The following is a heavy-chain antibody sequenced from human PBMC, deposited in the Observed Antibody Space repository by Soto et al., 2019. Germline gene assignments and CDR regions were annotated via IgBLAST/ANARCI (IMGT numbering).Heavy chain of an antibody. Sequence: QVQLQQWGAGPLRPLETLSLTGGVSGGSFSGYYWAWIRQSPGKGLEWIGEINDRGSINYNPSLKRRVSISVATSKNHSSLNPRPVTAADTAVYYCARETHDIMTGPPWVWYFDLWGRGTVVTVSS. J-gene: IGHJ2*01. CDR3: ARETHDIMTGPPWVWYFDL. D-gene: IGHD3-9*01. CDR2: INDRGSI. V-gene: IGHV4-34*01. CDR1: GGSFSGYY.